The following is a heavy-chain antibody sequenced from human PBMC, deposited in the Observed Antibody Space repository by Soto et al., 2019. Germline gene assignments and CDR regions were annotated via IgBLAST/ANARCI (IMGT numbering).Heavy chain of an antibody. D-gene: IGHD2-2*01. Sequence: SETLSLTCTVSGGSISSTTHYWGWIRQPPGKGLEWIGSVYYNGNMYYNPSLKSRVTMSVDTSKNQFSLDLRSVTAADTAVYSCARRKGYDSTVSYFDYWGQGILVTVPS. CDR1: GGSISSTTHY. V-gene: IGHV4-39*01. CDR2: VYYNGNM. CDR3: ARRKGYDSTVSYFDY. J-gene: IGHJ4*02.